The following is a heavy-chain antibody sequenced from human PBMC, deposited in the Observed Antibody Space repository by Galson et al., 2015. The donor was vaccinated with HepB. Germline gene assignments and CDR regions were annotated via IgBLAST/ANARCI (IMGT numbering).Heavy chain of an antibody. D-gene: IGHD6-19*01. J-gene: IGHJ4*02. CDR2: INAGNGNT. CDR3: ARGSRCSSGWYVLIT. CDR1: GYTFTSYA. V-gene: IGHV1-3*01. Sequence: SVKVSCKASGYTFTSYAMHWVRQAPGQRLEWMGWINAGNGNTKYSQKFQGRVTITRDTSASTAYMELSSLRSEDTAVYYCARGSRCSSGWYVLITWGQGTLVTVSS.